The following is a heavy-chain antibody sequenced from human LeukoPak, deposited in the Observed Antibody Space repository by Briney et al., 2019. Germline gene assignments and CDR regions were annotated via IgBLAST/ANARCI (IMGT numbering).Heavy chain of an antibody. J-gene: IGHJ4*02. CDR2: INHSGST. Sequence: SETLSLTCAVYGGSSSGYYWSWIRQPPGKGLEWIGEINHSGSTNYNPSLKSRVTISVDTSKNQFSLKLSSVTAADTAVYYCARASVGYSYAANYWGQGTLVTVSS. V-gene: IGHV4-34*01. CDR1: GGSSSGYY. D-gene: IGHD5-18*01. CDR3: ARASVGYSYAANY.